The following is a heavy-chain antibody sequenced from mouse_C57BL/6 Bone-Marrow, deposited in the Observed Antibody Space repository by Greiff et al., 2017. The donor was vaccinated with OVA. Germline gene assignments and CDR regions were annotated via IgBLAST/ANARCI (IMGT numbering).Heavy chain of an antibody. J-gene: IGHJ1*03. CDR2: INPNYGTT. Sequence: VQLKQSGPELVKPGASVKISCKASGYSFTDYNMNWVKQSNGKSLEWIGLINPNYGTTSYNQNFKGKATLTVDHSSSTAYMQLNSLTSEDSAVYYCAFYYGSSYRYFDVWGTGTTVTVSS. CDR1: GYSFTDYN. V-gene: IGHV1-39*01. D-gene: IGHD1-1*01. CDR3: AFYYGSSYRYFDV.